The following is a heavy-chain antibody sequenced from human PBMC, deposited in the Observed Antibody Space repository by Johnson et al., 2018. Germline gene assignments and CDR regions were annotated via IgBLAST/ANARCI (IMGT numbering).Heavy chain of an antibody. J-gene: IGHJ3*02. CDR1: GFTFSNYV. CDR3: ARAPSSGHYYAAFDI. Sequence: QVQLVQSGGGVVQXGRSLRLSCAASGFTFSNYVMHWVRQAPGKGLEWVSVISYDGSAQYHADSVKGLFTISRDNSTNTLYLQVNSLRAEDTAVYSCARAPSSGHYYAAFDIWGQGTTVTVSS. D-gene: IGHD3-22*01. CDR2: ISYDGSAQ. V-gene: IGHV3-30-3*01.